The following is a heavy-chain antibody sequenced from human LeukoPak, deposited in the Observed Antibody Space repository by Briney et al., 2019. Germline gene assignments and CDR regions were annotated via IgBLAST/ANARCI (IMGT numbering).Heavy chain of an antibody. CDR3: ARGGPDRVATFDY. Sequence: ASVQVSCKASGYTFTGYYMHWVRQAPGQGLEWMGWINPNSGGTNYAQKFQGWVTMTRDTSISTAYMELSRLRSDDTAVYYCARGGPDRVATFDYWGQGTLVTVSS. V-gene: IGHV1-2*04. D-gene: IGHD5-12*01. CDR1: GYTFTGYY. J-gene: IGHJ4*02. CDR2: INPNSGGT.